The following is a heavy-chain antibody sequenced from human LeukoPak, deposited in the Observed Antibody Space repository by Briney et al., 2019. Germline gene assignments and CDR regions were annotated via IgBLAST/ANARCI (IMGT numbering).Heavy chain of an antibody. Sequence: GGSLRLSCAASGFTFSSYAMSGVRQAPGKGLEWVSAISGSGGSTYYADSVKGRFTISRDNSKNTLYLQMNSLRAEDTAVYYCAKVLYYDFWSGSVGFDPWGQGTLVTVSS. V-gene: IGHV3-23*01. CDR1: GFTFSSYA. CDR3: AKVLYYDFWSGSVGFDP. CDR2: ISGSGGST. J-gene: IGHJ5*02. D-gene: IGHD3-3*01.